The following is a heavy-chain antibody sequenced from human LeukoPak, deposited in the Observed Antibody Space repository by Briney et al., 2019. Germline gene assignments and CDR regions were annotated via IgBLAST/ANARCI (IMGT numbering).Heavy chain of an antibody. Sequence: GGSLRLSCAASEFTFSSYWMSWVRQAPGKGLEWVSSISSSSSYIYYADSVKGRFTISRDNAKNSLYLQMNSLRAEDTAVYYCAREHYYDSSPIDYWGQGTLVTVSS. CDR1: EFTFSSYW. V-gene: IGHV3-21*01. D-gene: IGHD3-22*01. CDR3: AREHYYDSSPIDY. CDR2: ISSSSSYI. J-gene: IGHJ4*02.